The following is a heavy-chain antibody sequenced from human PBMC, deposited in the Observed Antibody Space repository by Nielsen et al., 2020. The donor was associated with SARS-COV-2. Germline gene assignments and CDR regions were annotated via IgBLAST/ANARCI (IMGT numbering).Heavy chain of an antibody. Sequence: GGSLRLSCAASGFTFSTYGMHWVRQAPGKGLEWVAVTWFDGSGQMYADSVKDRFTISRDNSKNTLYLQMNSLRAEDTAFYYFARDPAWEYYFHTEFFDYWGQGTLVNVSS. CDR2: TWFDGSGQ. D-gene: IGHD2/OR15-2a*01. CDR3: ARDPAWEYYFHTEFFDY. CDR1: GFTFSTYG. J-gene: IGHJ4*01. V-gene: IGHV3-33*08.